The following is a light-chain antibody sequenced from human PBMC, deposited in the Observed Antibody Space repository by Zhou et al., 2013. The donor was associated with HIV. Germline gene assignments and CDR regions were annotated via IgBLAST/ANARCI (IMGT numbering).Light chain of an antibody. J-gene: IGKJ2*01. CDR1: QSVISNY. Sequence: ETVLTQSPGTLSLSPGERATLSCRASQSVISNYLAWYQQKPGQAPRLLIYGASSRATGIPDRFSGSGSGTDFTLTISRLEPEDFAVYYCQQYGGSPLYTFGQGTKLEI. CDR3: QQYGGSPLYT. V-gene: IGKV3-20*01. CDR2: GAS.